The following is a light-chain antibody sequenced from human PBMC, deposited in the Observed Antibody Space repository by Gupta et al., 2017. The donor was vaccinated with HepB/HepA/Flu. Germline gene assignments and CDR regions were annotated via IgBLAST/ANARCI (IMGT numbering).Light chain of an antibody. J-gene: IGKJ1*01. CDR1: QSVSSS. Sequence: EIVLTQSPATLSVSPGERATLSCRASQSVSSSLAWYQQKPGQAPRLLIYGASTRATGIPARFRGSGYGTEFTLTISSRQSEDFAVYYWQQYKNWPLWTFGQGTKVEIK. CDR3: QQYKNWPLWT. CDR2: GAS. V-gene: IGKV3-15*01.